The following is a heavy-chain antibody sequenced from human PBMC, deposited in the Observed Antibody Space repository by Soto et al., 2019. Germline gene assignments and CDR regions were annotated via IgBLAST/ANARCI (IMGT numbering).Heavy chain of an antibody. CDR3: ARAVTVTEAFDI. CDR2: IIPIFGTA. V-gene: IGHV1-69*13. D-gene: IGHD4-17*01. J-gene: IGHJ3*02. Sequence: SVKVSCTASGGTFSSYAISWVRQAPGQGLEWMGGIIPIFGTANYAQKFQGRVTITADESTSTAYMELSSLRSEDTAVYYCARAVTVTEAFDIWGQGTMVTVSS. CDR1: GGTFSSYA.